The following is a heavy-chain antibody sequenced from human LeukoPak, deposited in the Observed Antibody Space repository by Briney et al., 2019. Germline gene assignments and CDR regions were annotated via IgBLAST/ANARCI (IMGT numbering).Heavy chain of an antibody. CDR3: ATSTVTMEGNWYYGMDV. Sequence: GGSLRLSCAASGFTVSGNYMTWVRQAPGKGLECVAVIYSGGDTYYADSVKGRFTISRDNSKSTLYLQMNSLRAEDTAVYYCATSTVTMEGNWYYGMDVWGQGTTVTVSS. J-gene: IGHJ6*02. CDR1: GFTVSGNY. D-gene: IGHD4-17*01. V-gene: IGHV3-53*01. CDR2: IYSGGDT.